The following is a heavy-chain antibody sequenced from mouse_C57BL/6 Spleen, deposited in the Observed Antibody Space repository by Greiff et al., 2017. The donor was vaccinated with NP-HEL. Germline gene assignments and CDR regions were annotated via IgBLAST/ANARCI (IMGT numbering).Heavy chain of an antibody. CDR1: GFTFSSYA. D-gene: IGHD4-1*01. CDR3: ARDQGTGTLDY. Sequence: EVKLMESGGGLVKPGGSLKLSCAASGFTFSSYAMSWVRQTPEKRLEWVATISDGGSYTYYPDNVKGRFTISRDNAKNNLYLQMSHLKSEDTAMYYCARDQGTGTLDYWGQGTTLTVSS. CDR2: ISDGGSYT. V-gene: IGHV5-4*01. J-gene: IGHJ2*01.